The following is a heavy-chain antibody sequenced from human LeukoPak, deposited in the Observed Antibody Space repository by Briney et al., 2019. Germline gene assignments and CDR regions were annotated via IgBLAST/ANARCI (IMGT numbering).Heavy chain of an antibody. CDR2: IYYSGST. D-gene: IGHD4/OR15-4a*01. J-gene: IGHJ6*03. V-gene: IGHV4-30-4*01. CDR3: ARAVGGPNGDYYMGV. Sequence: PSQTPSLTCTVSGGSISSGDYYWSWIRQPPGKGLEWIGYIYYSGSTYYNPSLKSRVTISVDTSKNQFSLKLSSVTAADTAVYYCARAVGGPNGDYYMGVWGKGTTVTVSS. CDR1: GGSISSGDYY.